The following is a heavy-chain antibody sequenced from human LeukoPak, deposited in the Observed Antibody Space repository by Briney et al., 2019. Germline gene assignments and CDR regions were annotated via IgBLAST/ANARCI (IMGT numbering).Heavy chain of an antibody. V-gene: IGHV3-73*01. CDR1: GFTFSASG. Sequence: PGGSLRLSCAASGFTFSASGIHWVRQASGKGLEWVGRIRSKANSYATGYAASVQGRFTISRDDSTNTAYLQMNSLKSEDTAVYYCSRSNYDILNYGLDVWGHGTTVTVSS. CDR3: SRSNYDILNYGLDV. CDR2: IRSKANSYAT. D-gene: IGHD3-9*01. J-gene: IGHJ6*02.